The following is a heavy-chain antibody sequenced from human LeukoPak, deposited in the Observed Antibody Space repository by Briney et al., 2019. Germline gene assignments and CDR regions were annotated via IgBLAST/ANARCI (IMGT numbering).Heavy chain of an antibody. D-gene: IGHD5-24*01. Sequence: SETLSLTCTVSGGSISSYYWSWIRQPPGKGLEWIWYIYYSGSTNYNPSLKSRVTISVDTSKNQFSLKLSSVTAADTAVYYCARAARRDGYNYYFDYWGQGTLVTVSS. CDR2: IYYSGST. V-gene: IGHV4-59*01. CDR3: ARAARRDGYNYYFDY. CDR1: GGSISSYY. J-gene: IGHJ4*02.